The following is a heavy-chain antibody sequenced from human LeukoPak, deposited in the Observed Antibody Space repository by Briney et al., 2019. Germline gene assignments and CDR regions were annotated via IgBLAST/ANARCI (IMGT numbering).Heavy chain of an antibody. Sequence: GGSLRLSCVASAFTFSNYAMSWVRQAPGKGLEWVSVISGSGESTYYADSVKGRFTISRDNSKNTLYLQMNSLRAEDTAVYYCARPQPRGDYYGMDVWGQGTTVTVSS. V-gene: IGHV3-23*01. CDR1: AFTFSNYA. J-gene: IGHJ6*02. CDR3: ARPQPRGDYYGMDV. D-gene: IGHD3-10*01. CDR2: ISGSGEST.